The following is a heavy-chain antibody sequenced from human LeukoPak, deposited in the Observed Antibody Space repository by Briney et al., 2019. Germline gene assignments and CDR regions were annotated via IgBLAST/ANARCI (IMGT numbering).Heavy chain of an antibody. CDR2: IKQDGSEK. J-gene: IGHJ4*02. V-gene: IGHV3-7*01. D-gene: IGHD6-13*01. CDR3: ARSAGSSSWYEGYYFDY. Sequence: PGGSLRLSCAASGFTFSRYWMGRVRQAPGKGLEWVANIKQDGSEKYYVDSVKGRFTISRDNAKNSLYLQMNSLRAEDTAVYYCARSAGSSSWYEGYYFDYWGQGTLVTVSS. CDR1: GFTFSRYW.